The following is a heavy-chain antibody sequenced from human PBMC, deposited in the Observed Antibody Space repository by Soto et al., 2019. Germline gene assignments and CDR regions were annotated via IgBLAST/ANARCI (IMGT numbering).Heavy chain of an antibody. V-gene: IGHV3-48*02. CDR3: ASFLGLPNYYYYGMDV. Sequence: EVQLVESGGGLVQPGGSLRLSCAASGFTFSSYSMNWVRQAPGKGLEWVSYISSSSSTIYYADSVKGRFTISRDNAKNSLYLQMNSLRDEDTAVYYCASFLGLPNYYYYGMDVWGQGTTVTVSS. CDR2: ISSSSSTI. CDR1: GFTFSSYS. J-gene: IGHJ6*02.